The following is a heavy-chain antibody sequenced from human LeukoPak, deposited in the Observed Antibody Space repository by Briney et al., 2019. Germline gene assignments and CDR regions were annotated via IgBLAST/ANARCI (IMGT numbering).Heavy chain of an antibody. J-gene: IGHJ6*02. CDR2: IYYSGST. CDR1: GGSISSGGYY. D-gene: IGHD3-3*01. Sequence: SETLSLTCTVSGGSISSGGYYWSWIRQHPGKGLEWIGYIYYSGSTYHNPSLKSRVTILVDTSKNQFSLKLSSVTAADTAVYYCARAGYYTYYYYYGMDVWGQGTTVTVSS. V-gene: IGHV4-31*03. CDR3: ARAGYYTYYYYYGMDV.